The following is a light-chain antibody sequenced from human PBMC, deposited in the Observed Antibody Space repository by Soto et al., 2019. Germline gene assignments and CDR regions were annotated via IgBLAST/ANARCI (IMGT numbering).Light chain of an antibody. CDR1: SSDVGSYNL. V-gene: IGLV2-23*03. J-gene: IGLJ2*01. CDR2: EGS. Sequence: QSVLTQPASVSGSPGQSITISFTGTSSDVGSYNLVSWYQQHPGKAPKLMIYEGSKRPSGVSNRFSGSKSGNTASLTISGLQAEDEADYYCCSYAGSSTFVVFGGGIKVTVL. CDR3: CSYAGSSTFVV.